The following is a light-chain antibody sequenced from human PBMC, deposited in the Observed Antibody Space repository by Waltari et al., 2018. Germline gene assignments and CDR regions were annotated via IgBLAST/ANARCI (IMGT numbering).Light chain of an antibody. Sequence: EIVLPQSPATLSLSPGERATLSCRASQSINGYLAWYQQKPGQAPRLLIYDTSNRATGIPARFSGSGSGTDFTLNISSLEPEDFAVYYCQHRSNWPPLFAFGPGTKVDLK. J-gene: IGKJ3*01. V-gene: IGKV3-11*01. CDR1: QSINGY. CDR2: DTS. CDR3: QHRSNWPPLFA.